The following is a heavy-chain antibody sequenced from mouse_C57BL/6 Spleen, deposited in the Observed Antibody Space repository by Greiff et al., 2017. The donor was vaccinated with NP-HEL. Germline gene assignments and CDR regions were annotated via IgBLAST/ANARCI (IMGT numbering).Heavy chain of an antibody. CDR2: ISYDGSN. CDR1: GYSITSGYY. J-gene: IGHJ3*01. CDR3: ARDRDYYGSSWFAY. Sequence: VQLQQSGPGLVKPSQSLSLTCSVTGYSITSGYYWNWIRQFPGNKLEWMGYISYDGSNNYNPSLKNRISITRDTSKNQFFLKLNSVTTEDTATYYCARDRDYYGSSWFAYWGQGTLVTVSA. D-gene: IGHD1-1*01. V-gene: IGHV3-6*01.